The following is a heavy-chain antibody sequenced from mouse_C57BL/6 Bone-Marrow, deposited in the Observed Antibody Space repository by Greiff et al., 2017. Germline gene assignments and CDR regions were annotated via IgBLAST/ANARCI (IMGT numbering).Heavy chain of an antibody. CDR3: TRYYDYAY. Sequence: VQLQQPGAELVRPGASVKLSCTASGFNIKDDYMHWVKQRPEQGLEWIGWIDPENGDTEYASKFQGKATITADTSSNTAYLQLSSLTSEDTAVYYCTRYYDYAYWGQGTLVTVSA. D-gene: IGHD2-4*01. J-gene: IGHJ3*01. CDR2: IDPENGDT. V-gene: IGHV14-4*01. CDR1: GFNIKDDY.